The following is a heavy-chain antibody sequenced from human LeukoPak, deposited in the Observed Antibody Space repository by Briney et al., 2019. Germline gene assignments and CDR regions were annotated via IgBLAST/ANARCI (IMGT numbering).Heavy chain of an antibody. Sequence: GGSLRLSCAASGFTFDDYAMHWVRQAPGKGLEWVSLISWDGGSTYYADSVRGRFTISIDNSKHSLYLQINSLRAEDTALYYFAKDTGGSGSYTFSAYYWGQGTLVTVSS. J-gene: IGHJ4*02. CDR1: GFTFDDYA. V-gene: IGHV3-43D*03. CDR2: ISWDGGST. CDR3: AKDTGGSGSYTFSAYY. D-gene: IGHD3-10*01.